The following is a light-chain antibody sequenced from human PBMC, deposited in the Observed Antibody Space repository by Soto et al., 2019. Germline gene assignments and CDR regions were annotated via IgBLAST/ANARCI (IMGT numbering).Light chain of an antibody. CDR2: WAS. J-gene: IGKJ4*01. CDR3: QQSYSTPLT. V-gene: IGKV4-1*01. Sequence: DIVMTQSPDFLAVSLGERATINCKSSQSVLYSSNNKNYLAWYQQKAGQPPKLLIYWASTRESGVPDRFSGSGSGTDFTLTISSLQAEDVAVYSCQQSYSTPLTFGGGTKVEIK. CDR1: QSVLYSSNNKNY.